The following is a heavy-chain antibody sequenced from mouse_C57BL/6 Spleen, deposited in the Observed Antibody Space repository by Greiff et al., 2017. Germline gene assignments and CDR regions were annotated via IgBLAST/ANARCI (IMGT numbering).Heavy chain of an antibody. V-gene: IGHV1-26*01. CDR2: INPNNGGT. J-gene: IGHJ3*01. Sequence: VQLQQSGPELVKPGASVQISCKASGYTFTDYYMNWVKQSHGKSLEWIGDINPNNGGTSYNQKFKGKATLTVDKSSSTADMELRSLTSEDSAVYYCARPPWFAYWGQGTLVTVSA. CDR1: GYTFTDYY. CDR3: ARPPWFAY.